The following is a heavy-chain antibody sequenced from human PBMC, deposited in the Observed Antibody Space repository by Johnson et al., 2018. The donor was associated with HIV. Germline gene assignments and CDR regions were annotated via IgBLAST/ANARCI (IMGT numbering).Heavy chain of an antibody. CDR3: TTDPWGSDAFDI. V-gene: IGHV3-48*01. Sequence: VQLVESGGGLVQPGGSLRLSCAASGFTVSSNYMNWVRQAPGKGLEWVSYISSSGSTIYYADSVKGRFTISRDDSKNTLYLQMNSLKTEDTAVYYCTTDPWGSDAFDIWGQGTMVTVSS. CDR2: ISSSGSTI. CDR1: GFTVSSNY. D-gene: IGHD7-27*01. J-gene: IGHJ3*02.